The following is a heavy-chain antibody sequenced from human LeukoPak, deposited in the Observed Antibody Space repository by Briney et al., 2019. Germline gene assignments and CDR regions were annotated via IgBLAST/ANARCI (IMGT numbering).Heavy chain of an antibody. V-gene: IGHV4-39*02. D-gene: IGHD4-11*01. J-gene: IGHJ5*02. CDR2: IYYSGSS. CDR1: GGSISSTNYY. CDR3: AREDSNYVKGWFGP. Sequence: SETLSLICTVSGGSISSTNYYWGWIRQPPGKGLEWIGNIYYSGSSYYNPSLKSRLTISVDTSKNQFSLKLSSVTAADTAVYYCAREDSNYVKGWFGPWGQGTLVTVSS.